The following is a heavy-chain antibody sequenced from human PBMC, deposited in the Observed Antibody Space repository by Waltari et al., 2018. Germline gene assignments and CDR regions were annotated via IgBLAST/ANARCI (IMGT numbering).Heavy chain of an antibody. CDR1: GFTFSAYR. D-gene: IGHD3-3*01. V-gene: IGHV3-74*01. CDR2: INADGRAT. CDR3: AIQISGVVF. J-gene: IGHJ4*02. Sequence: EVQLVESGGGLVQPGGSLRLSCAASGFTFSAYRMHWVRQAPGTGLVWVSLINADGRATLYADSVKGRFTMSRDNAKDTLYLQMNSLRGEDTAVYYCAIQISGVVFWGQGTLVTVSS.